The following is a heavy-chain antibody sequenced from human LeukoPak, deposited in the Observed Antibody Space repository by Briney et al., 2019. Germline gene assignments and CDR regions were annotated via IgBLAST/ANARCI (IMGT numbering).Heavy chain of an antibody. Sequence: GGSLRLSCAASGFTFNKYAMSWVRQAPGKGLEWVSAISGSGGGTYYADSVKGRFTISRDNSKNTLYLQMNSLRAEDTAVYYCAKDITAMGDYWGQGTLVTVSS. CDR2: ISGSGGGT. D-gene: IGHD5-18*01. J-gene: IGHJ4*02. V-gene: IGHV3-23*01. CDR1: GFTFNKYA. CDR3: AKDITAMGDY.